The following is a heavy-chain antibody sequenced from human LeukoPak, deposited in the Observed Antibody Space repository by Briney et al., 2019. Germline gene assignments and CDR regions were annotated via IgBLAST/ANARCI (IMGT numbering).Heavy chain of an antibody. CDR2: IWYDGSNK. CDR1: GFTFSSYG. CDR3: ARSRRRNGMDV. Sequence: GGSLRLSCAASGFTFSSYGMHWVRQAPGKGLEWVAVIWYDGSNKYYAGSVKGRFTISRDNSKNTLYLQMNSLRAEDTAVYYCARSRRRNGMDVWGQGTTVTVSS. J-gene: IGHJ6*02. V-gene: IGHV3-33*01.